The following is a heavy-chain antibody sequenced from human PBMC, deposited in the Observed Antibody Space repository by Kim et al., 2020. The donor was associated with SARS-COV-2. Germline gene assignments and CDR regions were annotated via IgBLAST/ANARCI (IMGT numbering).Heavy chain of an antibody. CDR2: ISGSGATT. D-gene: IGHD2-15*01. CDR1: GFPLRSYA. J-gene: IGHJ4*02. Sequence: GGSLRLSCEASGFPLRSYAMTWVRQAPGKGLEWVSSISGSGATTYYPDSVKGRFTISRDNSKNTLYLQMNSLRAEDTALYYCAKAPGLEIYYLDCWGQGTLVTVSS. V-gene: IGHV3-23*01. CDR3: AKAPGLEIYYLDC.